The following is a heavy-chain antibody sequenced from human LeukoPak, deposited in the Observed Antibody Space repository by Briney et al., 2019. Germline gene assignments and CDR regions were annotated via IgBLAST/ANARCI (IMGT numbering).Heavy chain of an antibody. D-gene: IGHD3-3*01. CDR3: ARDQYYDFWKVNWFDP. Sequence: PSETLSLTCTVSGGSIRSGDHHWSWIRQPAGKGLEWIGRIYYSGSTYYNPSLKSRVTISVDTSKNQFSLKLSSVTAADTAVYYCARDQYYDFWKVNWFDPWGQGTLVTVSS. J-gene: IGHJ5*02. V-gene: IGHV4-61*02. CDR1: GGSIRSGDHH. CDR2: IYYSGST.